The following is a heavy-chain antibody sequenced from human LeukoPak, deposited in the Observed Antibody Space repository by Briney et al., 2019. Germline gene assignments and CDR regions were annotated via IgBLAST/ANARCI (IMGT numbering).Heavy chain of an antibody. D-gene: IGHD2-21*01. J-gene: IGHJ6*02. CDR1: GFTSSSNA. CDR3: ARDSTVFGYYYYGMDV. Sequence: GGSLRLSCAPPGFTSSSNAMPWFGQPPGKGLDYVSPISSNGGSTYYANSVKGRFTISRDNSKNTLYLQMGSLRAEDMAVYYCARDSTVFGYYYYGMDVWGQGTTVTVSS. V-gene: IGHV3-64*01. CDR2: ISSNGGST.